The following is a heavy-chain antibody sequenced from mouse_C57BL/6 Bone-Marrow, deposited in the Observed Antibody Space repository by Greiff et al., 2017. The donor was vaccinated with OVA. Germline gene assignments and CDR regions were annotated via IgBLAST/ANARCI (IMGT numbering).Heavy chain of an antibody. J-gene: IGHJ2*01. Sequence: EVQLVESGGDLVKPGGSLKLSCAASGFTFSSYGMSWVRQTPDKRLEWVATISSGGSYTYYPDSVKGRFTISRDNAKNTLYLQMSSLKSEDTAMYYCAGYDGYYKGYYFDYWGKGTTLTVSS. CDR1: GFTFSSYG. V-gene: IGHV5-6*01. CDR2: ISSGGSYT. CDR3: AGYDGYYKGYYFDY. D-gene: IGHD2-3*01.